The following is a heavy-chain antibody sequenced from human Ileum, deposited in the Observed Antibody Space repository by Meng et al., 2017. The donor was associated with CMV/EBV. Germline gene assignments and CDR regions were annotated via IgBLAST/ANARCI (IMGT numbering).Heavy chain of an antibody. CDR3: SRDDGDY. V-gene: IGHV3-7*01. CDR1: GISFGAYW. J-gene: IGHJ4*02. CDR2: IDQDGRGR. Sequence: LGLCCAASGISFGAYWMRWVRQAAGKGLEWVASIDQDGRGRYYVDSVKGRFTISRDNAKNSVYLQMNSLRAEDTALYYCSRDDGDYTGQGTLVTVSS.